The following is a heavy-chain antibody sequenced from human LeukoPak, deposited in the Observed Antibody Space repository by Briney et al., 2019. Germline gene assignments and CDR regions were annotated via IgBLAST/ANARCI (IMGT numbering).Heavy chain of an antibody. CDR3: VKETRELRFGFYYFDY. CDR2: TSASGGTT. CDR1: GFTFSDYY. V-gene: IGHV3-23*01. J-gene: IGHJ4*02. D-gene: IGHD3-3*01. Sequence: GGSLRLSCAASGFTFSDYYMSWVRQAPGKGLEWVSTTSASGGTTFFADSVEGRFTAPRDNSKNTLYLQMNNLRTEDTALYYCVKETRELRFGFYYFDYWGQGTLVTVSS.